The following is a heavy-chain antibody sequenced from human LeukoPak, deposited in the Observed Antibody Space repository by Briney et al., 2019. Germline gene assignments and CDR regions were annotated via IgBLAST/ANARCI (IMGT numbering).Heavy chain of an antibody. CDR1: EYNFTDYY. CDR2: ISAYNGNT. J-gene: IGHJ4*02. V-gene: IGHV1-18*04. CDR3: ARDYYGNFDY. Sequence: ASVKVSCKASEYNFTDYYVHWVRQAPGQGLEWMGWISAYNGNTNYAQKLQGRVTMTTDTSTSTAYMELRSLRSDDTAVYYCARDYYGNFDYWGQGTLVTVSS. D-gene: IGHD3-10*01.